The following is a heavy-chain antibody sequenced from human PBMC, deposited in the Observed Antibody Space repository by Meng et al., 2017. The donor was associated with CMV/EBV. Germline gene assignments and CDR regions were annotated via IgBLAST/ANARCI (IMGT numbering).Heavy chain of an antibody. CDR3: ARDLPYDFWSGYYRYYYYGMDV. J-gene: IGHJ6*02. D-gene: IGHD3-3*01. Sequence: GGSLRLSCAASGFTFSSYWMHWVRQAPGKGLVWVSRINSDGSSTSYADSVKGRFTISRDNAKNTLYLQMNSLRAEDTAVYYCARDLPYDFWSGYYRYYYYGMDVWGQGTTVTV. CDR2: INSDGSST. CDR1: GFTFSSYW. V-gene: IGHV3-74*01.